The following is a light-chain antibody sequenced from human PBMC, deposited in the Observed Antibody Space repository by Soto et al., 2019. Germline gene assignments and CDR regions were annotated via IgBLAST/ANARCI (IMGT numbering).Light chain of an antibody. V-gene: IGLV1-40*01. CDR3: QSYDSSVSKVV. CDR1: SSNIGAGYD. Sequence: QSVLTQPPSVSGAPGRRVTISCTGSSSNIGAGYDVHWYQQLPGTAPKLLISGNNNRPSGVPDRFSGSKSGTSASLAITGLQAEDEADYYCQSYDSSVSKVVFGGGTKLTVL. J-gene: IGLJ2*01. CDR2: GNN.